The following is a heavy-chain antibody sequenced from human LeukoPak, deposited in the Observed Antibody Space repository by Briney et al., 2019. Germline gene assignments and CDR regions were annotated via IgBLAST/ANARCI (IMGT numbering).Heavy chain of an antibody. V-gene: IGHV4-59*01. CDR3: AREEVPHGFDI. CDR2: IYYSGST. J-gene: IGHJ3*02. Sequence: SETLSLTCTVSGGSISTYYWSWLRQPPGKGLEYIGYIYYSGSTNYNPSLKSRVTMSLDTSKNQFSLKLSSVTAADTAVYYCAREEVPHGFDIWGQGTMVTVSS. CDR1: GGSISTYY.